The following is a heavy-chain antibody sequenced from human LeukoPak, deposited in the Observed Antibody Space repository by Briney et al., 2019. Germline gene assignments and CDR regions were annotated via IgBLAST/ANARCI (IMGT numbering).Heavy chain of an antibody. J-gene: IGHJ4*02. Sequence: PGRSLRLSCAATGFTFSNYAIHWGRHAPGKGLEWVAFISDDGSRQHYADSVKGRFTISRDNSKNTLNLQMNSLRAEDTAVYYCVKDRTGTYTLDYWGQGTLVTVSS. CDR3: VKDRTGTYTLDY. CDR2: ISDDGSRQ. D-gene: IGHD3-10*01. CDR1: GFTFSNYA. V-gene: IGHV3-30-3*01.